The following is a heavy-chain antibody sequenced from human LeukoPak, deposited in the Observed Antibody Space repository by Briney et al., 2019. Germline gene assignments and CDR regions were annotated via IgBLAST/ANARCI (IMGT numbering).Heavy chain of an antibody. Sequence: SETLSLTCSVSGGSISSGGYYWSWIRQHPGKGLEWIGYIYYSGSTYYNPSLKSRVTISVDTSKNQFSLKLSSVTAADTAVYYWGRGGGGKAYYYGSGSYHEIDYWGQGTLVTVSS. D-gene: IGHD3-10*01. CDR3: GRGGGGKAYYYGSGSYHEIDY. CDR2: IYYSGST. CDR1: GGSISSGGYY. V-gene: IGHV4-31*03. J-gene: IGHJ4*02.